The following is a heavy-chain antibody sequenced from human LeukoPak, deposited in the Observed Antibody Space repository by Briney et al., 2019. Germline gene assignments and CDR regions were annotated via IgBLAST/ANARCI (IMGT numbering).Heavy chain of an antibody. D-gene: IGHD4-23*01. Sequence: GGSLRLSCAASGFTFSSYWMHWVRQAPGKGLVWVSGTNTEGSSTMYADSVKGRVTLSTDNAKKPRYRQMNSLRCEDTAVYYCYGANAEHWGQGTMVTVSS. CDR2: TNTEGSST. CDR1: GFTFSSYW. CDR3: YGANAEH. J-gene: IGHJ1*01. V-gene: IGHV3-74*03.